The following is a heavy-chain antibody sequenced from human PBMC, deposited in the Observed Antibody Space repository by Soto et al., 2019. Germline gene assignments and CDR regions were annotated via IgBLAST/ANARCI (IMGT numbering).Heavy chain of an antibody. CDR3: ASQTPYGDYQFDS. CDR2: IYHSGST. J-gene: IGHJ4*02. V-gene: IGHV4-30-2*01. Sequence: QLQLQESGSGLVKPSQTLSLTCAVSGGSISSGGYSWSWIRQPPGKGLEWIGYIYHSGSTYYNPSLKRRVPTSADRSKNQFSLKLSSVTAADTAVYYCASQTPYGDYQFDSWGQGPLVTVSS. CDR1: GGSISSGGYS. D-gene: IGHD4-17*01.